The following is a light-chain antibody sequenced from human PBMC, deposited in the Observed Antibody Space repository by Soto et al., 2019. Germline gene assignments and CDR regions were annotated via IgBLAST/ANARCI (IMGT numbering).Light chain of an antibody. CDR1: QSVSSSY. CDR2: DAS. V-gene: IGKV3-20*01. CDR3: QQPWT. Sequence: EIVLTQSPGTLSLSPGERATLSCRASQSVSSSYLAWYQQKPGQAPRLLIYDASSRATGIPDRFSGSGSGTDFTLTISRLEPEDFAVYYCQQPWTFGQGTKVEIK. J-gene: IGKJ1*01.